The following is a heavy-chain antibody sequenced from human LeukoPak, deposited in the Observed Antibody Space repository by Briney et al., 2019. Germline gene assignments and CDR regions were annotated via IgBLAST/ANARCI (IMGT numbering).Heavy chain of an antibody. J-gene: IGHJ1*01. CDR2: INHSGST. Sequence: SETLSLTCAVYGGSFNDYYGSWFRQPPGKGLEWIGEINHSGSTNYNPSPKSRVTISVDTSKNQFSLKLSSVTAADTAVYYCAYSSDYQQRWGQGTLVTVPS. D-gene: IGHD3-22*01. V-gene: IGHV4-34*01. CDR3: AYSSDYQQR. CDR1: GGSFNDYY.